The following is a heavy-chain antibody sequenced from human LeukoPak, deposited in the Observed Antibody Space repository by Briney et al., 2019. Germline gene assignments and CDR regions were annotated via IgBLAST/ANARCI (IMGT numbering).Heavy chain of an antibody. Sequence: GGSLRLSRTAPGFTFSGAWMTWVRPAPETGREWMDNIREDGTAINYVDSVQGRFTISRDNAKSSVFLQMSNLRVDDTAIYFCARHVGISFWGQGTLVTVSS. D-gene: IGHD7-27*01. CDR2: IREDGTAI. V-gene: IGHV3-7*01. CDR1: GFTFSGAW. CDR3: ARHVGISF. J-gene: IGHJ4*02.